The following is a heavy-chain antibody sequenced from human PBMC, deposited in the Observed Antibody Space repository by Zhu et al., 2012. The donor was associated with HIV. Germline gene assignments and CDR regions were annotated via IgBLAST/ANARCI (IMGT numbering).Heavy chain of an antibody. Sequence: QVQLQESGPGLVKPSETLSLTCAVSGYSISSGYYWGWIRQPPGKGLEWIGSIYHSGSTYYNPSLKSRVTISVDTSKNQLSLKLSSVTAADTAVYYCARIRIAVAGTGTSYYYYYMDVWGKGPRSPSP. D-gene: IGHD6-19*01. CDR3: ARIRIAVAGTGTSYYYYYMDV. J-gene: IGHJ6*03. V-gene: IGHV4-38-2*01. CDR2: IYHSGST. CDR1: GYSISSGYY.